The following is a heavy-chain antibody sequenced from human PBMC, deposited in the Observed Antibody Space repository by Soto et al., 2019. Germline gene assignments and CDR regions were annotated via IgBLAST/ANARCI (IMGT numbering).Heavy chain of an antibody. Sequence: GGSLRLSCAASGFSFSRFALNWVRQAPGKGLEWVSAISGSGGDTDYADSVEGRFTISRDNSKNILYLQMNDLRAEDTAVYFCAGLGYDSQAFWGQGTLVTVSS. D-gene: IGHD5-12*01. J-gene: IGHJ4*02. CDR1: GFSFSRFA. V-gene: IGHV3-23*01. CDR2: ISGSGGDT. CDR3: AGLGYDSQAF.